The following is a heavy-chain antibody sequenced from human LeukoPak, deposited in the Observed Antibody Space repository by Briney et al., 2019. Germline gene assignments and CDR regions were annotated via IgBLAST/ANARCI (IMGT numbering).Heavy chain of an antibody. CDR3: ARNAPFDY. CDR1: GFTFSTYW. CDR2: IKQDGSEK. Sequence: QSGGSLRLSCAPSGFTFSTYWMIWVRQPPGKGLEWVANIKQDGSEKYYVDSVKGRFTISRDNAENSLFLQMNSLRAEDTAVYYCARNAPFDYWGQGTLVTVSS. V-gene: IGHV3-7*01. J-gene: IGHJ4*02.